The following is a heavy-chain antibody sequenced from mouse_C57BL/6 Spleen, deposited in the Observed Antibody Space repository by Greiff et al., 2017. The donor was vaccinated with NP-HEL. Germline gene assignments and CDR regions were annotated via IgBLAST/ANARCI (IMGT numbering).Heavy chain of an antibody. Sequence: EVLLVESGGGLVKPGGSLKLSCTASGFTFSDYGMHWVRQAPEKGLEWVAYISSGSGTIYYADTVKGRFTISRDNAKSTLFLQVTSLRSEDTAMYYCARVYFAYWGKGTLVTVSA. V-gene: IGHV5-17*01. CDR2: ISSGSGTI. CDR3: ARVYFAY. CDR1: GFTFSDYG. J-gene: IGHJ3*01.